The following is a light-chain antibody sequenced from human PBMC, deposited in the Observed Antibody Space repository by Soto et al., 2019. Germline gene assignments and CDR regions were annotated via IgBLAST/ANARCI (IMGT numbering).Light chain of an antibody. CDR3: QQYDSSPRT. Sequence: FTQSPSQQSLSTSVRAILSFRSRQRVSSSSLAWYQQKPGQAPRLLMSGASSRAADIPDRFSGSGSGTDFTLTISRLEPEDFAVYYCQQYDSSPRTFGQGTIVDIK. CDR2: GAS. CDR1: QRVSSSS. V-gene: IGKV3-20*01. J-gene: IGKJ1*01.